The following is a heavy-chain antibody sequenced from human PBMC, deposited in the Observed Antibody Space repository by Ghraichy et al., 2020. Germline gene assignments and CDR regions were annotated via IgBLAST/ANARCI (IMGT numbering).Heavy chain of an antibody. CDR1: GFTFSNYA. Sequence: GGSLRLSCAASGFTFSNYAMSWVRQAPGKGLEWVSIISDSGTSTYYADSVRGRFTISRDNFKNTLYLQMNSLRAEDTALYYCARKYCSGGACYFDPWGQGTLVTVSS. D-gene: IGHD2-15*01. CDR3: ARKYCSGGACYFDP. CDR2: ISDSGTST. V-gene: IGHV3-23*01. J-gene: IGHJ5*02.